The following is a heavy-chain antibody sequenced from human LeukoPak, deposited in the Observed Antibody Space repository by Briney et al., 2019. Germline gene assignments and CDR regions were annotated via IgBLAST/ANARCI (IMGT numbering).Heavy chain of an antibody. Sequence: GGSLRLSCAASGFTFSSYEMNWVRQAPGKGLEWVSYISSSGSTIYYADSVKGRFSISRDNAKNSLYLQMNSLRAEDTAVYYCARTYPDYDFWSGYYRRAYYFDYWGQGTLVTVSS. CDR3: ARTYPDYDFWSGYYRRAYYFDY. V-gene: IGHV3-48*03. D-gene: IGHD3-3*01. J-gene: IGHJ4*02. CDR1: GFTFSSYE. CDR2: ISSSGSTI.